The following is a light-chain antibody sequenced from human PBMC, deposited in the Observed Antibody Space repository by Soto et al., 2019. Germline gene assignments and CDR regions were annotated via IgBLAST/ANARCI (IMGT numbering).Light chain of an antibody. V-gene: IGKV1-5*01. CDR3: QHYSTYSLT. J-gene: IGKJ3*01. CDR2: DAS. Sequence: IQMTQSPSTLSASVGDRVTITCRASQSIGAWLAWYQQKPGKAPNLLIYDASSLESGVPSRFSGSGSGTEFTLTINSLQPDDFGTSYCQHYSTYSLTFGPGTKVDIK. CDR1: QSIGAW.